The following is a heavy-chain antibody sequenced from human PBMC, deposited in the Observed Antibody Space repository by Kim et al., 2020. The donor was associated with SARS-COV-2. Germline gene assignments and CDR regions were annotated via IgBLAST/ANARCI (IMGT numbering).Heavy chain of an antibody. CDR3: ARGGMAAGFFDY. V-gene: IGHV3-66*01. J-gene: IGHJ4*02. CDR2: LYTDDRT. D-gene: IGHD3-16*01. Sequence: GGSLRLSCAASGFSVNNMYMTWVRQAPGKGLEWVSVLYTDDRTMYAESVKDRFSISRDSSKNTVHLQMNSLTAEDTAVYYCARGGMAAGFFDYWGQGTLVTVSS. CDR1: GFSVNNMY.